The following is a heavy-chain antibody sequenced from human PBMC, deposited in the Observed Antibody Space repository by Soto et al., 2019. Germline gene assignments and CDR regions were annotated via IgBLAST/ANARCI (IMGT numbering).Heavy chain of an antibody. J-gene: IGHJ3*02. CDR2: INAGNGNT. V-gene: IGHV1-3*01. Sequence: ASVQVSCEASGYTFTRYAMHWVRQAHVQILEWMGWINAGNGNTKYSQKFQGRVTITRDTSASTAYMELSSLRSEDTAVYYCARDPIARITIFGVVFDAFDIWGQGKMVTVSS. D-gene: IGHD3-3*01. CDR1: GYTFTRYA. CDR3: ARDPIARITIFGVVFDAFDI.